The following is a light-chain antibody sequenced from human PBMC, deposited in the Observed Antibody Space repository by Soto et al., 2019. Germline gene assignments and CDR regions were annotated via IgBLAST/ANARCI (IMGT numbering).Light chain of an antibody. Sequence: DFQMTQSPSSLSASVGDRVTITCQASQDISDNLNWYQQKPGEAPKLLIYDASNLETGVPSRFSGSGSGTDFTFTISSLQPEDIATYYCQQYDILPYTFGQGTKLEIK. CDR3: QQYDILPYT. J-gene: IGKJ2*01. CDR1: QDISDN. CDR2: DAS. V-gene: IGKV1-33*01.